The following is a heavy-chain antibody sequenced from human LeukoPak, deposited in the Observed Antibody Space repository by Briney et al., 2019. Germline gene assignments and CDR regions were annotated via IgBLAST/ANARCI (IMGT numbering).Heavy chain of an antibody. CDR3: ARRGYDILTGYYYFDY. D-gene: IGHD3-9*01. V-gene: IGHV4-4*02. CDR2: IYHSGST. J-gene: IGHJ4*02. Sequence: SGTLSLTCAVSGGSISSSNWWSWVRQPPGKGLEWIGEIYHSGSTNYNPSLKSRVTISVDKSKNQFSLKLSSVTAADTAVYYCARRGYDILTGYYYFDYWGQGTLVTVSS. CDR1: GGSISSSNW.